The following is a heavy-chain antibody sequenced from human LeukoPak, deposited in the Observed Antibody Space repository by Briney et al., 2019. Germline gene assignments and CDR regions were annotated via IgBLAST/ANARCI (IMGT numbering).Heavy chain of an antibody. CDR1: SFSFNITYY. D-gene: IGHD5-12*01. V-gene: IGHV4-38-2*02. CDR3: ARQVATKGEWAFDV. CDR2: INLGGHT. Sequence: SETLSLTCSASSFSFNITYYWGWIRQPPGQGLEWIGSINLGGHTYYNPSLKSRLIMSVDTSRNQFSLRLSSVTATDTAVYYCARQVATKGEWAFDVWGQGTRVIASS. J-gene: IGHJ3*01.